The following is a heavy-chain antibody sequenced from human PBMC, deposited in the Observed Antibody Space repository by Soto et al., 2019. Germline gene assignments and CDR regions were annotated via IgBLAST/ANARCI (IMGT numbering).Heavy chain of an antibody. J-gene: IGHJ5*02. V-gene: IGHV3-7*03. CDR3: AITTSTVSYWFDP. CDR2: IKEDGTEQ. Sequence: VGSLRLSCAASGFSFSGYWMSWVRQAPGKGPEWVANIKEDGTEQHYVDSVKGRFTTSRDNSENSLFLQMNNLRAEDSAIYYCAITTSTVSYWFDPWGPGTQVTVSS. D-gene: IGHD4-4*01. CDR1: GFSFSGYW.